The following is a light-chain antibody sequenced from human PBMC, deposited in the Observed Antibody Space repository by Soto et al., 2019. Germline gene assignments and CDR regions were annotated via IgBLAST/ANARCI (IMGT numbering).Light chain of an antibody. CDR2: DTS. CDR1: TGAVTSGHY. V-gene: IGLV7-46*01. J-gene: IGLJ2*01. CDR3: LLSYSVARFYVV. Sequence: QAVVTQEPSLTVSPGGTVTLTCGSSTGAVTSGHYPYWFQQKPGQAPRTLIYDTSNKHSWTPARFSGSLLGGKAALTLSGAQPEDEAEYYCLLSYSVARFYVVFGGGTKLTVL.